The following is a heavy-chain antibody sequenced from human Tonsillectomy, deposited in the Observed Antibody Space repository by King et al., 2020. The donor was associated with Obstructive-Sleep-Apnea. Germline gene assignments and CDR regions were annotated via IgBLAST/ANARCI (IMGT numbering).Heavy chain of an antibody. CDR2: IKSKTDGGTT. J-gene: IGHJ6*02. V-gene: IGHV3-15*01. CDR1: GFTFSNAW. Sequence: VQLVESGGGLVKPGGSLRLSCAASGFTFSNAWMSWVRQAPGKGLEWVGRIKSKTDGGTTDYAAPVKGRFTISRDDSKNTLYLQMNSLKTEDTAVYYCTTDQQWLDGMDVWGQGTTVTVSS. D-gene: IGHD6-19*01. CDR3: TTDQQWLDGMDV.